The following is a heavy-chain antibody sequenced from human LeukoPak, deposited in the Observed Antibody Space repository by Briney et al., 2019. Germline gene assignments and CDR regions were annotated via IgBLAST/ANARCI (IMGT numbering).Heavy chain of an antibody. CDR2: ISGSGGST. CDR1: RFTFSSCA. D-gene: IGHD4-11*01. J-gene: IGHJ4*02. V-gene: IGHV3-23*01. Sequence: GGSLRLSCAASRFTFSSCAMSWVRQAPGKGLEWVSTISGSGGSTFYADSVKGRFTISRDNSKNTLYLQVNSLRAEDTAIYYCVKRVDYNSNDDYWGQGTLVTVSS. CDR3: VKRVDYNSNDDY.